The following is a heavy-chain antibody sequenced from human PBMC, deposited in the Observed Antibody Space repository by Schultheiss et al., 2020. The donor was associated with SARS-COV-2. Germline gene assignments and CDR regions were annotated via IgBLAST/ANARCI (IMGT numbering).Heavy chain of an antibody. D-gene: IGHD6-19*01. CDR2: IYYSGST. CDR3: ARLSSMYGVAGCFDY. V-gene: IGHV4-31*03. J-gene: IGHJ4*02. Sequence: LRLSCTVSGGSISSGGYYWSWIRQHPGKGLEWIGYIYYSGSTYYNPSLKSRVTISVDTSKNQFSLKLSSVTAADTAVYYCARLSSMYGVAGCFDYWGQGTLVTVSS. CDR1: GGSISSGGYY.